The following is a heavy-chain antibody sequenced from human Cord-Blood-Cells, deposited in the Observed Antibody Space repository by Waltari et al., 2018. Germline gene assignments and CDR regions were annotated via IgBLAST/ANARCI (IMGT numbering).Heavy chain of an antibody. CDR2: IYYSVST. D-gene: IGHD3-10*01. Sequence: QLQLQESGPGLVKHSETLSLTCTVSGGSISSSSYYWGWIRQPPGKGLEWLGSIYYSVSTYYNASLKSRVTRSVDTSKSQFSLKLSSVTAADTAVYYCARRGDGSGSYYAFDIWGQGTMVTVSS. CDR1: GGSISSSSYY. J-gene: IGHJ3*02. CDR3: ARRGDGSGSYYAFDI. V-gene: IGHV4-39*01.